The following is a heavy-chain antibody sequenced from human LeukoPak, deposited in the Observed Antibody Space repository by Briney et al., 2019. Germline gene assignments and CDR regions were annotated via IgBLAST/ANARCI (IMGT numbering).Heavy chain of an antibody. Sequence: GGSLRLSCEASGFTFTTYSMTWVRQAPGKGLEWVQLIRYDGSIENSADSVKGRFTISRDNSRNTLSLQMNGLRDDDTAIYYCAKDRSSLWPNHFELWGLGTLVTVSS. CDR3: AKDRSSLWPNHFEL. CDR2: IRYDGSIE. V-gene: IGHV3-30*02. CDR1: GFTFTTYS. J-gene: IGHJ4*01.